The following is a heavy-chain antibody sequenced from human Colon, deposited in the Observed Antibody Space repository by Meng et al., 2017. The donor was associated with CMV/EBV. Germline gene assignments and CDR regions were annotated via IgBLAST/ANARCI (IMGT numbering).Heavy chain of an antibody. V-gene: IGHV1-2*02. J-gene: IGHJ6*02. CDR2: INPNGGGT. CDR3: ARVVVVPADYYTMDV. Sequence: ASVKVSCKASGYTFTGYYIHWVRQAPGQGLEWMGWINPNGGGTDYAQNFQDRVTMTTDTSTNTAYMELRSLRSDDTAVYFCARVVVVPADYYTMDVWGQGTTVTVSS. CDR1: GYTFTGYY. D-gene: IGHD2-2*01.